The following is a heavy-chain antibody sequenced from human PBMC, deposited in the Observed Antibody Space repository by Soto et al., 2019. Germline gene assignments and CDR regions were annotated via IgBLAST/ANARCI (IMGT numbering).Heavy chain of an antibody. CDR2: IHYSGTT. Sequence: SETLSLTCTVSGGSMRNYFWTWIRQPPGKGLEWIGYIHYSGTTSFFPSYNPSLRSRVTISEDTSKNQFSLKLLSVTTADTAVYFCAAVEASSRNLAPYYLDFWGQGTLVTVSS. CDR1: GGSMRNYF. D-gene: IGHD6-13*01. V-gene: IGHV4-59*01. J-gene: IGHJ4*02. CDR3: AAVEASSRNLAPYYLDF.